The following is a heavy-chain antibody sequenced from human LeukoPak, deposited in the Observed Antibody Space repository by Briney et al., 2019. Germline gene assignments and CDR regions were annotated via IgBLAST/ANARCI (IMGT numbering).Heavy chain of an antibody. Sequence: SGHPLVNPTQTLSLTYTFSVFSLSTRAVGEGSIRQPPGQSLDWHALIYWDDDKRYSPSLSSRLTITKDTSKNTVDLTVHKMATVHQATSQCPHRGTTALAVPTPFEPWGGGTLVTVSS. D-gene: IGHD1/OR15-1a*01. CDR1: VFSLSTRAVG. V-gene: IGHV2-5*02. J-gene: IGHJ5*02. CDR3: PHRGTTALAVPTPFEP. CDR2: IYWDDDK.